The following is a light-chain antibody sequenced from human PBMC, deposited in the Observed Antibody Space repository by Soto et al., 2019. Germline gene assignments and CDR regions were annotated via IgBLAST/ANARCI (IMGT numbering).Light chain of an antibody. CDR3: SSYTSSSTGV. V-gene: IGLV2-14*01. CDR1: SSDVGGYNY. Sequence: QSALTQPASVSGSPGQSITISCTGTSSDVGGYNYVSWYQQHPGKAPKLMIYDVSKRPSGVSNRFSGSKSGKTASLTISGPQAEDEADYYCSSYTSSSTGVFGGGTKLTVL. CDR2: DVS. J-gene: IGLJ3*02.